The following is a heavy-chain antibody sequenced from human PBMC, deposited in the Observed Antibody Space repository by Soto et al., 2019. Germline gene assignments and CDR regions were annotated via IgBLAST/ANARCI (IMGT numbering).Heavy chain of an antibody. Sequence: ASVKVSCKASGYTFTSHAMHWVRQAPGQRLEWMGWINTGNGNTKYSQKFQGRVTITRDTSASTAYMELSSLRSEDTAVYYCARDGLNNWNYGWFDPWGQGTLVTVSS. CDR3: ARDGLNNWNYGWFDP. V-gene: IGHV1-3*04. D-gene: IGHD1-7*01. J-gene: IGHJ5*02. CDR2: INTGNGNT. CDR1: GYTFTSHA.